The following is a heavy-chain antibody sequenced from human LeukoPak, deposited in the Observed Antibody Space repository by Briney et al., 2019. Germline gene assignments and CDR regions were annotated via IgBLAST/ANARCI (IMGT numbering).Heavy chain of an antibody. D-gene: IGHD3-16*01. Sequence: GGSLRLSCAASGFTFSTYSMKWVRQAPGKGLEWVSSISSSSSYISYADSVKGRFTISRDNSKNTLYLQMNSLTVEDTAVYYCAKDDGGEYHLFDSWGQGTLVTVSS. V-gene: IGHV3-21*04. J-gene: IGHJ4*02. CDR2: ISSSSSYI. CDR1: GFTFSTYS. CDR3: AKDDGGEYHLFDS.